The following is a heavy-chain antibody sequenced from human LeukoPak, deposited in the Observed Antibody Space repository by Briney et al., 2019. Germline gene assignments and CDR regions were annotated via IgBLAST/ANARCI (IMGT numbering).Heavy chain of an antibody. CDR3: TRWESYLGAPDC. J-gene: IGHJ4*02. CDR1: GFTVSDNY. D-gene: IGHD3-16*01. CDR2: IYSGGST. V-gene: IGHV3-53*01. Sequence: PGGSLRLSCAAPGFTVSDNYMAWVRQAPGKGLEWVSVIYSGGSTYYADSVEGRFTISRDNSKNTVYLQMNSLRAEDTAVYYCTRWESYLGAPDCWGQGTLVTVSS.